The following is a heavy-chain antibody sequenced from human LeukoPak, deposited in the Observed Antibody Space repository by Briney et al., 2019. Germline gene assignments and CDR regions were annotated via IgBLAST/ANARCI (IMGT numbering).Heavy chain of an antibody. CDR3: ARVGYCSGGSCYPLYYYYMDV. CDR2: VNHSGRT. V-gene: IGHV4-34*01. Sequence: SETLSLTCAVYGGSFSDYWWTWIRQSPGKGLEWIGEVNHSGRTNYNPSLKSRVTISVDTSKNQFSLKLSSVTAADTAVYYCARVGYCSGGSCYPLYYYYMDVWGKGTTVTISS. CDR1: GGSFSDYW. J-gene: IGHJ6*03. D-gene: IGHD2-15*01.